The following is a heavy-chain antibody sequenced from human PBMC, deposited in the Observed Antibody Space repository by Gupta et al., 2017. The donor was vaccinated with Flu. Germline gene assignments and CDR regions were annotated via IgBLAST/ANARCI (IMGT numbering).Heavy chain of an antibody. J-gene: IGHJ3*02. CDR1: TFSNYG. V-gene: IGHV3-33*06. CDR3: AKERGQFNDFDI. D-gene: IGHD3-10*01. CDR2: IWTDGINK. Sequence: TFSNYGMHWVRQTPGRGLEWVAVIWTDGINKDYRDSVRGRFTISRDNSKNTLSLEMSSLRGDDTAVYYCAKERGQFNDFDIWGQGIMVTVS.